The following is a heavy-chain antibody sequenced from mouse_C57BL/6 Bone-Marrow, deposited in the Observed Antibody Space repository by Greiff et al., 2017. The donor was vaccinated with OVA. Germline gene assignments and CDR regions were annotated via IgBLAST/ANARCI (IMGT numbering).Heavy chain of an antibody. J-gene: IGHJ2*01. Sequence: EVQLQQSGAELVRPGASVKLSCTASGFNIQADYMPWVKQRPEQGLEWIGWIDPENGDTEYASKFQGKATITADTSSNTAYLQLSILSSEYTAFYYCTTCGNFLSYFDYWGQGTTLTVSS. CDR3: TTCGNFLSYFDY. CDR1: GFNIQADY. V-gene: IGHV14-4*01. D-gene: IGHD2-1*01. CDR2: IDPENGDT.